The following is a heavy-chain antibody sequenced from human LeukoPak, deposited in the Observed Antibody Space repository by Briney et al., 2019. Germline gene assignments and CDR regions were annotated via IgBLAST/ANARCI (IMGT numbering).Heavy chain of an antibody. J-gene: IGHJ4*02. Sequence: PGGSLRLSCAASGFTFDDYGMSWVRQAPGKGLEWVSGINWNGGSTGYADSVKGRFTISRDNDKNSLYLQMNSLRAEDTALYHCARGHYYGSGSYFYPPDYWGQGTLVTVSS. CDR2: INWNGGST. V-gene: IGHV3-20*01. D-gene: IGHD3-10*01. CDR3: ARGHYYGSGSYFYPPDY. CDR1: GFTFDDYG.